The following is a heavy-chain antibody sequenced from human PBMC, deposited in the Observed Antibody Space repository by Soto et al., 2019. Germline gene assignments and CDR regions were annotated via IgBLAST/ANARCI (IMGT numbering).Heavy chain of an antibody. D-gene: IGHD4-17*01. CDR1: GFTVSNYA. CDR2: MLSDGTNR. J-gene: IGHJ4*02. CDR3: ANSGLRFLDYFDY. Sequence: QVQLVESGGGVFQPGRSLRLSCAGAGFTVSNYAMHWVRKAPGKGLEWVAVMLSDGTNRFSDSVKGRFTVSGDNSANTVYLQMNSLTGEDTAVYSCANSGLRFLDYFDYWGQGTLVTVSS. V-gene: IGHV3-33*08.